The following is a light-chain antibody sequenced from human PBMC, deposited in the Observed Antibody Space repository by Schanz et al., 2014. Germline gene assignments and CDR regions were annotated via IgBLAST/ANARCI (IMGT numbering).Light chain of an antibody. CDR2: AAS. CDR3: QQFINYPLT. Sequence: ATQMTQSPSSLSASVGDRVIITCRASQAIGNDLGWYQQKPGQAPKVLIYAASTLLSGVPSRFSGTGSGTEFTLTISSLQPEDFATYYCQQFINYPLTFGGGTKVEIK. V-gene: IGKV1-6*01. CDR1: QAIGND. J-gene: IGKJ4*01.